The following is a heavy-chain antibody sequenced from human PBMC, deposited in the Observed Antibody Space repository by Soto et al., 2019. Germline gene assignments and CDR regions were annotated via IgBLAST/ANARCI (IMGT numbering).Heavy chain of an antibody. D-gene: IGHD3-22*01. CDR3: ARGLPATYYYERSAFDP. CDR1: GYTFTSYD. CDR2: MNPNSGNT. J-gene: IGHJ5*02. V-gene: IGHV1-8*01. Sequence: GASVKVSCKASGYTFTSYDINWVRQATGQGLEWMGWMNPNSGNTGYAQKFQGRVTMTRNTSISTAYMELSSLRSEDTAVYYCARGLPATYYYERSAFDPWGQGTLVTVSS.